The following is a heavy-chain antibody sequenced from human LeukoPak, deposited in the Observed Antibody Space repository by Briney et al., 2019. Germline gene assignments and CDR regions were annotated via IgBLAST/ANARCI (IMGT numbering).Heavy chain of an antibody. CDR1: GFTFSSYA. D-gene: IGHD3-22*01. V-gene: IGHV3-48*04. CDR3: AIQITMIVVVPYFDY. Sequence: PGGSLRLSCAASGFTFSSYALSWVRQAPGKGLEWVAYISSSGSTIYSADSVKGRFTVSRDNAKNSLFLHMNSLRAEDTATYYCAIQITMIVVVPYFDYWGQGTLVTVSS. J-gene: IGHJ4*02. CDR2: ISSSGSTI.